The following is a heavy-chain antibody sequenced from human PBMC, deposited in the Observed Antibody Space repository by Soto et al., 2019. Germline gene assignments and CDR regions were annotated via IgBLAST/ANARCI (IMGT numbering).Heavy chain of an antibody. CDR3: ARATGEVPAAMTYYYYGMDV. D-gene: IGHD2-2*01. CDR2: IIPIFGTA. Sequence: ASVKVSCKASGGTFSSYAISWVRQAPGQGPEWMGGIIPIFGTANYAQKFQGRVTITADESTSTAYMELSSLRSEDTAVYYCARATGEVPAAMTYYYYGMDVWGQGTTVTVSS. J-gene: IGHJ6*02. CDR1: GGTFSSYA. V-gene: IGHV1-69*13.